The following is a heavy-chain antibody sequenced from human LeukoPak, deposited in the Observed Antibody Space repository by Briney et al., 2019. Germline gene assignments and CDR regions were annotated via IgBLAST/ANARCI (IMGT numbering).Heavy chain of an antibody. CDR1: GFTVSSNY. D-gene: IGHD4-17*01. J-gene: IGHJ4*02. CDR3: ATLHDYGDTSGY. Sequence: GGSLRLSCAASGFTVSSNYMIWVRQAPGKGLEWVSVIYSGCSTYYADSVKGRFTICRDNSKNTLYLQMNSLRAEDTAVYYCATLHDYGDTSGYWGRGTLVTVAS. CDR2: IYSGCST. V-gene: IGHV3-53*01.